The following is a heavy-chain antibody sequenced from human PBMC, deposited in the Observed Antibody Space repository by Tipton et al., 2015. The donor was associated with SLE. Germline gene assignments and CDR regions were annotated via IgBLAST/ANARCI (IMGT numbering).Heavy chain of an antibody. J-gene: IGHJ3*02. V-gene: IGHV3-11*06. CDR1: GFTFSDYY. CDR2: ISSSSSYT. CDR3: AREGEAYYYDSSGYYSKAFDI. Sequence: SLRLSCAASGFTFSDYYMSWIRQAPGKGLEWVSYISSSSSYTNYADAVKGRFTISRDNSKNTLYLQMKSLRAEDTAVYYCAREGEAYYYDSSGYYSKAFDIWGQGTMVTVSS. D-gene: IGHD3-22*01.